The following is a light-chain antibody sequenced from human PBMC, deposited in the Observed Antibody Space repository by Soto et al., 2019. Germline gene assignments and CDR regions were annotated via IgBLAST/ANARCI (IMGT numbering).Light chain of an antibody. CDR3: QQYYGAPLT. J-gene: IGKJ4*01. Sequence: DIVMTQSPDSLAVSLGERATINCNSSQTVLDSSNNKDYLTWYQQKPGQPPNLLIYWASTREFGVPDRFSGSGSGTDFTLTISSLQAEDVAVYYCQQYYGAPLTFGGGTKVDI. V-gene: IGKV4-1*01. CDR2: WAS. CDR1: QTVLDSSNNKDY.